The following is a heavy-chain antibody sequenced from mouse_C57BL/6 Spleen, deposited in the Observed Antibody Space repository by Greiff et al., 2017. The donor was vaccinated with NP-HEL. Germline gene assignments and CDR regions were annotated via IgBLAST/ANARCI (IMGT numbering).Heavy chain of an antibody. D-gene: IGHD1-1*01. Sequence: QVQLQQSGAELVRPGASVKLSCKASGYTFTDYYINWVKQRPGQGLEWIARIYPGSGNTYYNEKFKGKATLTAEKSSSTAYMQLSSLTSEDSTVYFCARSYSTVVRYFDVWGTGTTVTVSS. J-gene: IGHJ1*03. CDR1: GYTFTDYY. CDR2: IYPGSGNT. CDR3: ARSYSTVVRYFDV. V-gene: IGHV1-76*01.